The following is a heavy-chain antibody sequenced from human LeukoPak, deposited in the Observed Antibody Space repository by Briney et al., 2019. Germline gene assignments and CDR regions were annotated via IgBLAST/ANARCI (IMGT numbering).Heavy chain of an antibody. J-gene: IGHJ4*02. CDR3: AGESLAYRGGDCYSIDY. CDR2: MNPNSGNT. CDR1: GYTFTSYD. V-gene: IGHV1-8*01. Sequence: ASVKVSCKASGYTFTSYDINWVRQATGQGLEWMGWMNPNSGNTGYAQKFQGRVTMTRNTSISTAYMELSSLRSEDTAVYYCAGESLAYRGGDCYSIDYWGQGTLVTVSS. D-gene: IGHD2-21*02.